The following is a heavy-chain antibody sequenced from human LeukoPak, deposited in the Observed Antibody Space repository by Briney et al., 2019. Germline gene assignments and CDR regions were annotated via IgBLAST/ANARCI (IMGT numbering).Heavy chain of an antibody. CDR3: ATMYYSDRSGYYDFDY. Sequence: GGSLRLSCAASGFTFSTYSMYWVRQAPGKGLEWVSSISRSSSSINYADSVKGRFTISRDNAKNSLYLQMNSLSAEDTAVYFCATMYYSDRSGYYDFDYWGQGTLVTVSS. V-gene: IGHV3-21*01. J-gene: IGHJ4*02. CDR2: ISRSSSSI. CDR1: GFTFSTYS. D-gene: IGHD3-22*01.